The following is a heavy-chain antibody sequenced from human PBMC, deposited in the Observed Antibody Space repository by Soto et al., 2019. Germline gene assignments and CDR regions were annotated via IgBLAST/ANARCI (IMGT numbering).Heavy chain of an antibody. Sequence: QVQLQESGPVLVKPSQTLSLTCTVSGASISSGDYYWSWIRQPPGVGLEWIGFIYYSGNTFYNPSLKSRATLSVDTSNNQFSLKLSSVTAADTAVYYCARARSCYDFWSGIDAFDIWGQGTMVTVSS. D-gene: IGHD3-3*01. CDR1: GASISSGDYY. J-gene: IGHJ3*02. V-gene: IGHV4-30-4*01. CDR3: ARARSCYDFWSGIDAFDI. CDR2: IYYSGNT.